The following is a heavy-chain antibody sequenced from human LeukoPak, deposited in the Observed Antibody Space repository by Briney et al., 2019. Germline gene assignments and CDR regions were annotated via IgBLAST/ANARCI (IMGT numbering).Heavy chain of an antibody. Sequence: PGGSLRLSCAASGFTFSSYAMSWVRQAPGKGLEWVSAISGSGGSTYYADSVKGRFTISRDNSKNTLYPQMNSLRAEDTAVYYCAKARLQYYYYMDVWGKGTTVTVSS. V-gene: IGHV3-23*01. D-gene: IGHD4-11*01. CDR2: ISGSGGST. CDR3: AKARLQYYYYMDV. CDR1: GFTFSSYA. J-gene: IGHJ6*03.